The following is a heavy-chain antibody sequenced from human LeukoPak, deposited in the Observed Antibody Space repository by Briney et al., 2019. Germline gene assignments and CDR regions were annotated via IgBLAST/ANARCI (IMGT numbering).Heavy chain of an antibody. D-gene: IGHD2-15*01. CDR1: GFTFSSYG. Sequence: GGSLRLSCAASGFTFSSYGMHWVRQAPGKGLERVAFISYDGTSKNYADSVKGRFTISRDNLKNTQYLQMNSLRAEDTAVYHCAKGAGQWWAFDYWGQGILVTVSS. CDR2: ISYDGTSK. J-gene: IGHJ4*02. CDR3: AKGAGQWWAFDY. V-gene: IGHV3-30*18.